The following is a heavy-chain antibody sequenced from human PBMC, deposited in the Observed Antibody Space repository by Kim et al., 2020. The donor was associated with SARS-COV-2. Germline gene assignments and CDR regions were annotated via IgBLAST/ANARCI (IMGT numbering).Heavy chain of an antibody. CDR2: IYYSGST. CDR1: GGSISSSSYY. CDR3: SREGTVVITSSYSFDY. V-gene: IGHV4-39*07. D-gene: IGHD3-22*01. Sequence: SETLSLTCTVSGGSISSSSYYWGWIRQPPGKGLEWIGSIYYSGSTYYNPSLKSRVTISVDTSKNQFSLKLSSVTAADTAVYYCSREGTVVITSSYSFDYWGQGTLVTVSS. J-gene: IGHJ4*02.